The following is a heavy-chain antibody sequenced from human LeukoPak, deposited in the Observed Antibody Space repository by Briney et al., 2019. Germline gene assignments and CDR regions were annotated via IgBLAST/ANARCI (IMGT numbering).Heavy chain of an antibody. J-gene: IGHJ4*02. Sequence: SETLSLTCTVSGGSISSSGYYWGWIRPPPGKGLERIGSIYYSGSTYYNPSLKSRVTISVDTSKNQFSLKLSSVTAADTAVYYCARTVTAIAPWYFDYWGQGTLVTVSS. D-gene: IGHD2-21*02. V-gene: IGHV4-39*01. CDR1: GGSISSSGYY. CDR3: ARTVTAIAPWYFDY. CDR2: IYYSGST.